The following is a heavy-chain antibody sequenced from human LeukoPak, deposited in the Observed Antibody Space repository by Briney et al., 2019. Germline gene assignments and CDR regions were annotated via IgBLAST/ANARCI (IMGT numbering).Heavy chain of an antibody. CDR3: AKTQQWRSIDS. D-gene: IGHD6-19*01. Sequence: SVTLSLTCAVSGGSIVSTKWWTWVRQPPGKGLEWIGEIYHGGNANYNPSLKSRVTISVDKSKNQFSLKLSSVTAADTAVYYCAKTQQWRSIDSWGQGTLVTVSS. CDR2: IYHGGNA. J-gene: IGHJ4*02. CDR1: GGSIVSTKW. V-gene: IGHV4-4*02.